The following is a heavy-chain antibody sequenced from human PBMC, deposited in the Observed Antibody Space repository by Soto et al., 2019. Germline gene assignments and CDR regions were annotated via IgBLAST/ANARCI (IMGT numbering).Heavy chain of an antibody. CDR3: AKGQLRDYVGSGSP. D-gene: IGHD3-10*01. CDR2: ISGSGGST. J-gene: IGHJ5*02. V-gene: IGHV3-23*01. Sequence: ESGGGLVQPGGSLRLTCAASGFTFSSYAMSWVRQTPGTGLEWVSAISGSGGSTYYGDSVKGRFTTFRDNSKNTLYLQMNSLRADDTAVYYCAKGQLRDYVGSGSPWGQGTLVTVSS. CDR1: GFTFSSYA.